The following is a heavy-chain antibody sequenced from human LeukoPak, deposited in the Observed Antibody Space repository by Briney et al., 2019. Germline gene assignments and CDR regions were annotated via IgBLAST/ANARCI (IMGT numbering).Heavy chain of an antibody. J-gene: IGHJ6*03. CDR2: ISGSGGST. Sequence: GGSLRLSCAASKFTFSNYGMSWVRQAPGKGLEWVSAISGSGGSTYYADSVKGRFTISRDNSKNTLYLQMNSLRAEDTAVYYCAKDSAAGDYYYYMDVWGKGTTVTVSS. CDR3: AKDSAAGDYYYYMDV. D-gene: IGHD6-13*01. CDR1: KFTFSNYG. V-gene: IGHV3-23*01.